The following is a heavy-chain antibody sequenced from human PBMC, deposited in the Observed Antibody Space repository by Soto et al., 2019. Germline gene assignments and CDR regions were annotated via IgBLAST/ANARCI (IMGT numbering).Heavy chain of an antibody. CDR1: GYTLTELS. J-gene: IGHJ5*02. CDR2: YDPEDGET. V-gene: IGHV1-24*01. Sequence: ASVKVSCKVSGYTLTELSMHWVRQAPGKGLEWMGGYDPEDGETIYAQKFQGRVTMTEDTSTDTAYMELSSLGSEDTAVYYCATDLGASWSGYSDWLDPWGQGTLVTV. D-gene: IGHD3-3*01. CDR3: ATDLGASWSGYSDWLDP.